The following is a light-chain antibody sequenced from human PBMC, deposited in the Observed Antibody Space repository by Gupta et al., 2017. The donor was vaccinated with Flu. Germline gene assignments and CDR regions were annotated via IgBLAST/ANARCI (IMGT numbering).Light chain of an antibody. V-gene: IGKV2D-29*01. CDR1: QSLLFTDGKTY. CDR3: MQARRLYT. Sequence: SVTVGQPASISCTSSQSLLFTDGKTYLYWYLQRPGQPPQPLIYEVSNRLAGVSDRFTGSGSDTDFTLTISRVEAEDAGTYYCMQARRLYTFGPGTTLDI. CDR2: EVS. J-gene: IGKJ2*01.